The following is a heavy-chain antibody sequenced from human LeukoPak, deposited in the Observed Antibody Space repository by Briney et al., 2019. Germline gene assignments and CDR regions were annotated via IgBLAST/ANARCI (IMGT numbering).Heavy chain of an antibody. V-gene: IGHV4-59*01. CDR1: GGSISSYY. J-gene: IGHJ4*02. CDR2: IYYSGST. Sequence: SETLSLTCTVSGGSISSYYWSWNRQPPGKGLEWIGYIYYSGSTNYNPSLKSRVTISVDTSKNQFSLKLSSVTAADTAVYYCARDLSGSIYFDYWGQGTLVTVSS. CDR3: ARDLSGSIYFDY. D-gene: IGHD5-12*01.